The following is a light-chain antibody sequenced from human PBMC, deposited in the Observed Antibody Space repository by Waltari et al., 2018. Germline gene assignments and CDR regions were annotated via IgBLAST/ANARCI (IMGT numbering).Light chain of an antibody. CDR1: QSVLSSSNNKNY. V-gene: IGKV4-1*01. Sequence: DIVMTQSPDSLAVSLGERATINCKSSQSVLSSSNNKNYLGWYRQKPGQPPKLLISWASTRESGVPDRVSGSGSGTDFTLTISSLQAEDVAVYYCQQCYSFPYTFGQGTKLEIK. CDR3: QQCYSFPYT. J-gene: IGKJ2*01. CDR2: WAS.